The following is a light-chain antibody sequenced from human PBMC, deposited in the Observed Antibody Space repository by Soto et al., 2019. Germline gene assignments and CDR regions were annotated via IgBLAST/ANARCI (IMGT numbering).Light chain of an antibody. J-gene: IGKJ1*01. CDR2: ATS. Sequence: AIQMTQSPSSLSASVGDTVTITCRASQDIDDDLGWYQQKPGKAPNLLIYATSSLQSGVPSRFSGSGSGKDFSLSIRSLQPEDSATYYCLHDYNYPRTFGQGTKVEI. CDR3: LHDYNYPRT. CDR1: QDIDDD. V-gene: IGKV1-6*01.